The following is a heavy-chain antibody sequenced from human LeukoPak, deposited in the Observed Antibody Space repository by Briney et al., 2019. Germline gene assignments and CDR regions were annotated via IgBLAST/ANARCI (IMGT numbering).Heavy chain of an antibody. D-gene: IGHD1-14*01. V-gene: IGHV4-59*08. CDR1: GDSARTYY. CDR3: TRQLIEEGSTMRNAFDI. CDR2: IYYSVTT. J-gene: IGHJ3*02. Sequence: PSETLSLTCTVSGDSARTYYWSWIRQPPGKGLEWLGYIYYSVTTAYNPSVKGRLLISVDTSENQISLELSSVTASDTAVYYCTRQLIEEGSTMRNAFDIWGQGAKVIVSS.